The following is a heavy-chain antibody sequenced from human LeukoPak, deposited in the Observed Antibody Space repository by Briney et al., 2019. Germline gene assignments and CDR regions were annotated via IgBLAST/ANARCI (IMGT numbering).Heavy chain of an antibody. J-gene: IGHJ5*02. Sequence: PSETLSLTCAVYGGSFSGYYWSWIRQPPGKGLEWIGEINHSGSTNYNPSLKSRVTISVDTSKNQFSLKLSSVTAADTAVYYCARAPNQKASGYVKPSSPPNWFDPWGQGTLVTVSS. CDR2: INHSGST. CDR3: ARAPNQKASGYVKPSSPPNWFDP. V-gene: IGHV4-34*01. D-gene: IGHD5-12*01. CDR1: GGSFSGYY.